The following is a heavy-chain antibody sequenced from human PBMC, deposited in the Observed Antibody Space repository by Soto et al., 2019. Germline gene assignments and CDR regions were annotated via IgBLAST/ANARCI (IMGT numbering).Heavy chain of an antibody. V-gene: IGHV1-69*06. CDR1: GGTFSSYA. Sequence: AASVKVSCKASGGTFSSYAISWVRQAPGQGLEWMGGIIPIFGTANYAQKFQGRVTITADKATSTAYMELSSLRSEDTAVYYCAREARSSSWYDYYGMDVWGQGTTVTVSS. D-gene: IGHD6-13*01. J-gene: IGHJ6*02. CDR2: IIPIFGTA. CDR3: AREARSSSWYDYYGMDV.